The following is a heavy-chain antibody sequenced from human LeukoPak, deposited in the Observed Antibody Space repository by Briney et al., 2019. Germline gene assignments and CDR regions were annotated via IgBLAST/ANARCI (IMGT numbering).Heavy chain of an antibody. Sequence: NRGESLKISCKGSGYSFTSYWIGWVRQMPGKGLEWMGIIYPGDSDTRYSPSFQGQVTISADKSISTAYLQWSSLKASDTAMYYCARLKKSSSAIRVRIYNWFDPWGQGTLVTVSS. CDR2: IYPGDSDT. CDR3: ARLKKSSSAIRVRIYNWFDP. V-gene: IGHV5-51*01. J-gene: IGHJ5*02. CDR1: GYSFTSYW. D-gene: IGHD6-13*01.